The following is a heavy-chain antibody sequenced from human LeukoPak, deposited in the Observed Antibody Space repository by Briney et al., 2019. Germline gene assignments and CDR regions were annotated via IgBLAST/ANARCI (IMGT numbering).Heavy chain of an antibody. CDR3: ASGWNYYYYGMDV. CDR1: GFTFDDYT. Sequence: GGSLRLSCAASGFTFDDYTMHWVRQAPGKGLEWVSLISWDGGSTYYADSVKGRFTISRDNSKNSLYLQMNSLRTEDTALYYCASGWNYYYYGMDVWGQGTTVTVPS. J-gene: IGHJ6*02. V-gene: IGHV3-43*01. D-gene: IGHD6-19*01. CDR2: ISWDGGST.